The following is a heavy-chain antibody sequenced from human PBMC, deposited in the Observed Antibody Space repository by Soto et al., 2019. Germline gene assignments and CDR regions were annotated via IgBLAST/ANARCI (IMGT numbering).Heavy chain of an antibody. CDR3: ARGSSSGWYTGGFDY. Sequence: ASVKVSCKASGGTFSSYAISWVRQAPGQGLEWMGGIIPIFGTANYAQKFQGRVTITADESTSTAYMELSSLRSEDTAVYYCARGSSSGWYTGGFDYWGQGTLVTVS. CDR1: GGTFSSYA. CDR2: IIPIFGTA. D-gene: IGHD6-19*01. J-gene: IGHJ4*02. V-gene: IGHV1-69*13.